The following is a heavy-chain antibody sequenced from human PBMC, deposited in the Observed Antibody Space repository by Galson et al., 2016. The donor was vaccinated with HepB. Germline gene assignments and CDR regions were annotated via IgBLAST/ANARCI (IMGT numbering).Heavy chain of an antibody. CDR3: VRLGYCSGGRCYFDY. J-gene: IGHJ4*02. V-gene: IGHV3-64D*06. CDR1: GFTFSNYA. Sequence: SLRLSCAASGFTFSNYAMHWVRQAPGKGLEFVSAITSNGGSTYYTDSVKGRFTISRDNSRNTLYLQMSSLRAKDTAVYYCVRLGYCSGGRCYFDYWGLGALVTVSS. CDR2: ITSNGGST. D-gene: IGHD2-15*01.